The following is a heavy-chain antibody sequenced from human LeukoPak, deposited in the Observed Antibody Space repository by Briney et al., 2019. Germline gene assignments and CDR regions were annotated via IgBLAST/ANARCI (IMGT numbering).Heavy chain of an antibody. J-gene: IGHJ6*03. D-gene: IGHD2-15*01. V-gene: IGHV3-30*03. Sequence: GGSLRLSCAASGFTFTSYGMHWVRQAPGKGLEWVAVISYDGSKKFYVGSVKGRFTVSRDNSKNTLYLQMDSLRAEDTAVYYCARDVDYYYYYYMDVWGKGTTVTVSS. CDR1: GFTFTSYG. CDR2: ISYDGSKK. CDR3: ARDVDYYYYYYMDV.